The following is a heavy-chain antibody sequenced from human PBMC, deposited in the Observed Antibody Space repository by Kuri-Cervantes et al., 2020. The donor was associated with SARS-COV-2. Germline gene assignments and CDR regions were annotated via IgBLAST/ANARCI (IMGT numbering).Heavy chain of an antibody. Sequence: GESLKISCAASEFSFTNAWMSWVRQAPGKGLEWVSYISSSSSYIYYADSLKGRFTISRDNAKNSLYLQMNSLRAEDTAVYYCARADLSDFAFDIWGQGTMVTVSS. CDR3: ARADLSDFAFDI. V-gene: IGHV3-21*01. D-gene: IGHD2-21*01. CDR1: EFSFTNAW. CDR2: ISSSSSYI. J-gene: IGHJ3*02.